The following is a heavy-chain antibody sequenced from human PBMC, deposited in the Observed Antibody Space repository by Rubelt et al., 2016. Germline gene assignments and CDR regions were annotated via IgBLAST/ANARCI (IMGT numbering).Heavy chain of an antibody. V-gene: IGHV3-48*04. D-gene: IGHD4-23*01. CDR3: ARDGLRWPLEDY. Sequence: EVQLVESGGGLVQPGGSLRLSCAASGFSFSTYSMNWVRQAPGKGLEWISYINPSSSSIYYAASVRGRFTISRENDKSSPYLQMCGLRAEATAFYYCARDGLRWPLEDYWGQGTLVTVSS. CDR1: GFSFSTYS. CDR2: INPSSSSI. J-gene: IGHJ4*02.